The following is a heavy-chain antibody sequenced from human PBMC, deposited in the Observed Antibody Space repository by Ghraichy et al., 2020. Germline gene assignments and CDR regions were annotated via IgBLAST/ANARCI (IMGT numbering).Heavy chain of an antibody. CDR2: ISGSGDTI. Sequence: GGSLRLSCAVSGFTFSSYAMSWVRQAPGKGLEWVSIISGSGDTIYYADSVKGRFTISRDNSKNTLYLQMNSLRAEDTAVYFCAKSRSSSISCYNYWGQGALVTVSS. CDR3: AKSRSSSISCYNY. J-gene: IGHJ4*02. V-gene: IGHV3-23*01. CDR1: GFTFSSYA. D-gene: IGHD2-2*01.